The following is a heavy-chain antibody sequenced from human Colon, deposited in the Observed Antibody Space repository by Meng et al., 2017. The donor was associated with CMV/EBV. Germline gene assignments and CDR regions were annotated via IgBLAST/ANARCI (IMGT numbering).Heavy chain of an antibody. J-gene: IGHJ4*02. D-gene: IGHD3-22*01. CDR1: RFSFSSYS. CDR3: ARAMYYYDNSGFGH. Sequence: GESLKISCAAPRFSFSSYSMRWARQAPGKGLEWVANINQDGSEKYYLDSVKGRFTISRDNAKNSLYLHMNSLRAEDTAVYYCARAMYYYDNSGFGHWGQGTLVTVSS. CDR2: INQDGSEK. V-gene: IGHV3-7*01.